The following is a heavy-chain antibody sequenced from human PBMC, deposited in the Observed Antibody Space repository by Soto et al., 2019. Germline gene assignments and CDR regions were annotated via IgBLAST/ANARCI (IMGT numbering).Heavy chain of an antibody. CDR3: AKKPSGFDS. Sequence: EVQLLESGGGLVQPGGSLRLSCAASGFTFSGYAMTWVRQAPGKGLQWVSSISESGGSTYYADAVKGRFTISRDNSKSTLYLHMISLRAEDTAVCHCAKKPSGFDSWGRGTLVTVSS. J-gene: IGHJ5*01. CDR2: ISESGGST. D-gene: IGHD6-25*01. CDR1: GFTFSGYA. V-gene: IGHV3-23*01.